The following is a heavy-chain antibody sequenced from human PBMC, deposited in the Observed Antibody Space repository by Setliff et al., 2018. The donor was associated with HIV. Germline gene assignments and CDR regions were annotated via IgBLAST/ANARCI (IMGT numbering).Heavy chain of an antibody. CDR2: INHSGST. CDR1: GGSFSCYY. J-gene: IGHJ4*02. V-gene: IGHV4-34*01. Sequence: PSETLSLTCAVYGGSFSCYYWSWIRQPPGKGLEWIGEINHSGSTNYNPSLKSRVTISVDTSKNQFSLKLSSVTAADTAVYYCARGRRTRCPPYGYSYFDYWGQGTLVTVPS. CDR3: ARGRRTRCPPYGYSYFDY. D-gene: IGHD5-18*01.